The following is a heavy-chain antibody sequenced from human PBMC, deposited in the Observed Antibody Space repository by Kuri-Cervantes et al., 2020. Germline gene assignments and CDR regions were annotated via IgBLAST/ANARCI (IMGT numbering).Heavy chain of an antibody. CDR2: ISGSGGST. CDR3: AKRNDYGDYGDHYYYYYGMDV. Sequence: GESLKISCAASGSTFSSYAMSWVRQAPGKGLEWVSAISGSGGSTYYADSVKGRFTISRDNSKNTLYLQMNSLRAEDTAVYYCAKRNDYGDYGDHYYYYYGMDVWGQGTTVTVSS. V-gene: IGHV3-23*01. CDR1: GSTFSSYA. J-gene: IGHJ6*02. D-gene: IGHD4-17*01.